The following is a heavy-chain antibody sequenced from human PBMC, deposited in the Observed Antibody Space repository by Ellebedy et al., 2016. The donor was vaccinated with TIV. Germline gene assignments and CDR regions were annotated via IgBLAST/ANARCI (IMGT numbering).Heavy chain of an antibody. Sequence: PGGSLRLSCAASGFTFSDYYMSWIRQAPGKGLEWVSYISSRCSTIYYADSVKGRFTISRDNAKNSLYLQMNSLRAEDTAVYYCARYCSALGLFDPWGQGTLVTVSS. CDR2: ISSRCSTI. J-gene: IGHJ5*02. V-gene: IGHV3-11*04. CDR1: GFTFSDYY. D-gene: IGHD2-15*01. CDR3: ARYCSALGLFDP.